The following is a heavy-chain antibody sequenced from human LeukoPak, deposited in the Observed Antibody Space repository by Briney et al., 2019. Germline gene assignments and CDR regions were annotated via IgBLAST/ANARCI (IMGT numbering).Heavy chain of an antibody. Sequence: SVKVSCKASGGTFSSYAISWVRQAPGQGLEWMGRITPIFGTANYAQKFQGRVTITTDESTSTAYMELSSLRSEDTAVYYCAREKVAAAETFFDYWGQGTLVTVSS. CDR3: AREKVAAAETFFDY. J-gene: IGHJ4*02. V-gene: IGHV1-69*05. CDR1: GGTFSSYA. D-gene: IGHD6-13*01. CDR2: ITPIFGTA.